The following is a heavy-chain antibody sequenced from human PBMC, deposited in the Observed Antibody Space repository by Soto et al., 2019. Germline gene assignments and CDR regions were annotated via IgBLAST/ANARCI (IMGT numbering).Heavy chain of an antibody. J-gene: IGHJ6*02. CDR2: ISSSSSYI. D-gene: IGHD3-22*01. V-gene: IGHV3-21*01. CDR1: GFTFSYYS. Sequence: GGSLRLSCAASGFTFSYYSMNWVRQAPGKGLEWVSSISSSSSYIYYADSVKGRFTISRDNAKNSLYLQMNSLRAEDTAVYYCARYDSSGYYWPYYYYGMDVWGQGTTVTVSS. CDR3: ARYDSSGYYWPYYYYGMDV.